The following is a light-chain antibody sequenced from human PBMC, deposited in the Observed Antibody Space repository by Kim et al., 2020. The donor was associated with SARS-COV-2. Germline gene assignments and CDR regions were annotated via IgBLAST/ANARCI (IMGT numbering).Light chain of an antibody. V-gene: IGLV3-1*01. CDR3: QAWDSSTFYV. J-gene: IGLJ1*01. Sequence: SPGQTASITCSGGKLGDKYACWYQQKPGQSPVLVIYQDSKRPSGIPERFSGSNSGNTATLTISGTHAMDEADYYCQAWDSSTFYVFGTGTKVTVL. CDR1: KLGDKY. CDR2: QDS.